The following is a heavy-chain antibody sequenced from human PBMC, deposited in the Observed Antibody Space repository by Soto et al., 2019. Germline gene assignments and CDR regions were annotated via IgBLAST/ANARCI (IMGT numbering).Heavy chain of an antibody. CDR2: IYSGGST. J-gene: IGHJ6*03. V-gene: IGHV3-66*01. D-gene: IGHD4-4*01. CDR3: ARDGSGYDYSNPRERSYYYYMDV. Sequence: GGSLRLSCAASGFTVSSNYMSWVRQAPGKGLEWVSVIYSGGSTYYADSVKGRFTISRDNSKNTLYLQMNSLRAEDTAVYYCARDGSGYDYSNPRERSYYYYMDVWGKGTTVTVSS. CDR1: GFTVSSNY.